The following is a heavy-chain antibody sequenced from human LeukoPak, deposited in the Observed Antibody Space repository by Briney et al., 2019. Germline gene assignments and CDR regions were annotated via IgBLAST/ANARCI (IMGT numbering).Heavy chain of an antibody. D-gene: IGHD3-3*01. CDR2: IYHSEST. Sequence: SKTLSLTCTVSGGSISSSSYYWGWIRQPPGKGLEWIGRIYHSESTYYNSSLKSRVTISVDTSKNQFSLRLSSVTAADTAVYYCARDYDFWSGYHLDVWGKGTTVTVSS. V-gene: IGHV4-39*07. CDR3: ARDYDFWSGYHLDV. J-gene: IGHJ6*04. CDR1: GGSISSSSYY.